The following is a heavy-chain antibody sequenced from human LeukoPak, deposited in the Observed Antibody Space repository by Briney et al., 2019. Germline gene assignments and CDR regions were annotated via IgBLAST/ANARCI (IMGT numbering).Heavy chain of an antibody. V-gene: IGHV1-18*01. J-gene: IGHJ6*02. CDR3: AKTGTTRRYYYGMDV. Sequence: ASVKVSCKASGYTFTSYGISWVRQAPGQGLEWMGWISAYNGNTNYAQKLQGRVTMTTDTSTSTAYMELRSVRSDDTAVYYCAKTGTTRRYYYGMDVWGQGTTVTVSS. D-gene: IGHD1-7*01. CDR1: GYTFTSYG. CDR2: ISAYNGNT.